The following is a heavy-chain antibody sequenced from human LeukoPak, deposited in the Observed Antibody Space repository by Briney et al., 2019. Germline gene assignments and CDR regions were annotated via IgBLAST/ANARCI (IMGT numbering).Heavy chain of an antibody. V-gene: IGHV3-30*02. Sequence: GGSLRLSCTASGFTFSGHGMHWVGQAPGKGLEGVAFIRYDGSHKYYADSVKGRFTVSRDNSKNTLYLQMNSLRAEDTAVYYCAKDISCTGGGVCPKVYDYWGQGTLVTVSS. CDR1: GFTFSGHG. CDR2: IRYDGSHK. J-gene: IGHJ4*02. D-gene: IGHD2-8*02. CDR3: AKDISCTGGGVCPKVYDY.